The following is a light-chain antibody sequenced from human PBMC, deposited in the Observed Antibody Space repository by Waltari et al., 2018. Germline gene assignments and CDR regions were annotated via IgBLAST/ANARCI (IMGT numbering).Light chain of an antibody. CDR2: SAS. V-gene: IGKV3-20*01. Sequence: EIVLTQSPGPLSLSPGDRATLPCRARQSVSNNFLACYQQRPGQTPRLLIYSASSRATSIPGRFSGSGSGTDFTLTSTRLEPEDAAVYYCQQFHTAPRTFGGGTNVEVK. J-gene: IGKJ4*01. CDR1: QSVSNNF. CDR3: QQFHTAPRT.